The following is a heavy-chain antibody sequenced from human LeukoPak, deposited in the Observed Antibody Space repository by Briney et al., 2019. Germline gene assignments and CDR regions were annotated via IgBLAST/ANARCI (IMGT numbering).Heavy chain of an antibody. Sequence: PGGSLRLSCAASRFTVSSDYMSWVRQAPGKGLEWVSAISNSGGSTYYADSVKGRFTISRDNSKNTLYLQMNSLRAEDTAVYYCAKVLQYYYYGMDVWGQGTTVTVSS. CDR3: AKVLQYYYYGMDV. J-gene: IGHJ6*02. CDR2: ISNSGGST. D-gene: IGHD5-24*01. V-gene: IGHV3-23*01. CDR1: RFTVSSDY.